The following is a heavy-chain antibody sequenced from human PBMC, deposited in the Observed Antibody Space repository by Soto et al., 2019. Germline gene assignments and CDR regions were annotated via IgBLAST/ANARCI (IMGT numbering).Heavy chain of an antibody. D-gene: IGHD2-2*01. CDR1: GGSISSGGYY. V-gene: IGHV4-31*08. CDR3: VRHRLEYCSSNSCPFDC. CDR2: IYYSGST. Sequence: SETLSLTCTVSGGSISSGGYYWNWIRQHPGKGLEWIGYIYYSGSTYYNPSFKSRVTISVDTSKNQFSLKLSSVTAADTSVYYCVRHRLEYCSSNSCPFDCWGQGTLVTVSS. J-gene: IGHJ4*02.